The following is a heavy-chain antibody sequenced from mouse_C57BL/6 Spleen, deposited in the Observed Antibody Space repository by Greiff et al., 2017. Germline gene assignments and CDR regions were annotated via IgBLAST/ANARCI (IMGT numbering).Heavy chain of an antibody. CDR3: ARSNYGDYFDY. CDR1: GYSITSGYD. CDR2: ISYSGST. J-gene: IGHJ2*01. V-gene: IGHV3-1*01. D-gene: IGHD1-1*01. Sequence: EVKLVESGPGMVKPSQSLSLTCTVTGYSITSGYDWHWIRHFPGNKLEWMGYISYSGSTNYNPSLKSRISITHDTSKNHFFLKLNSVTTEDTATYYCARSNYGDYFDYWGQGTTLTVSS.